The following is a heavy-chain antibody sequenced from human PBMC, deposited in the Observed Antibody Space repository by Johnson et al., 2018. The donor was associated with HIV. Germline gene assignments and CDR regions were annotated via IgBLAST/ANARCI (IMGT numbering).Heavy chain of an antibody. Sequence: AWVAGISWNSDTIGYADSVKGRFTISRDNAKNSLYLQMKSLRLEDTALYFCARDLTWEMQDTFDLWGQGTMVTVSS. CDR2: ISWNSDTI. CDR3: ARDLTWEMQDTFDL. D-gene: IGHD1-26*01. J-gene: IGHJ3*01. V-gene: IGHV3-9*01.